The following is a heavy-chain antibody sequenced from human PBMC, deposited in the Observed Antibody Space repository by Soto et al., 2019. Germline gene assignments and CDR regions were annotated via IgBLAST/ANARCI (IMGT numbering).Heavy chain of an antibody. V-gene: IGHV3-33*01. CDR2: IWYDGSNK. CDR1: GFTFSSYG. J-gene: IGHJ4*02. CDR3: ARDSYGVDY. D-gene: IGHD1-26*01. Sequence: QVQLVESGGGVVQPGRSLRLSCAASGFTFSSYGMHWVRQAPGKGLEWVAVIWYDGSNKYYADSVKGRFTISRDNSKNTLYLQMNSLSAEDTAVYYCARDSYGVDYWGQGTLVTVSS.